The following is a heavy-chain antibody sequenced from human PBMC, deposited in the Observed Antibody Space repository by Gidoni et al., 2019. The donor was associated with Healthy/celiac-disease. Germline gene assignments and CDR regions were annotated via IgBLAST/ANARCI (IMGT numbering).Heavy chain of an antibody. CDR3: TRHTLNYDGGSAFDI. V-gene: IGHV3-73*02. Sequence: EVQLVESGGGLVQPGGSLKLSCAASGFTFSGSAMHWVRQASGKGLEWVGRIRSKANSYATAYAASVKGRFTISRDDSKNTAYLQMNSLKTEDTAVYYCTRHTLNYDGGSAFDIWGQGTMVTVSS. CDR1: GFTFSGSA. CDR2: IRSKANSYAT. D-gene: IGHD3-16*01. J-gene: IGHJ3*02.